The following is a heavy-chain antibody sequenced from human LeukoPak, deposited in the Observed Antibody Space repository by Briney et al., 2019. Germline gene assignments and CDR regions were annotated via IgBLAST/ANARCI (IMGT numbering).Heavy chain of an antibody. CDR2: IHSSGHTI. Sequence: GGSLRLSCAASGYTFGSYSMNWVRQAPGKGLEWVSYIHSSGHTIYYADSMKGRFTISRDNAKNSLYLQMNSLRAEDTAVYYCVRDPEALDYWGQGTQVTVSS. CDR3: VRDPEALDY. V-gene: IGHV3-48*01. J-gene: IGHJ4*02. CDR1: GYTFGSYS.